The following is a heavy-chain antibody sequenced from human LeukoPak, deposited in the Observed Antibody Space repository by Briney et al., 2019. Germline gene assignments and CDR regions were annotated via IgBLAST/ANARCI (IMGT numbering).Heavy chain of an antibody. V-gene: IGHV1-69*02. D-gene: IGHD6-13*01. J-gene: IGHJ4*02. CDR3: ASLMGRSSWYFPGDY. CDR2: IIPILGIA. Sequence: SVKVSCKGSGYTFTGYYMHWVRQAPGQGLEWMGRIIPILGIANYAQKFQGRVTITADKSTSTAYMELSSLRSEDTAVYYCASLMGRSSWYFPGDYWGQGTLVTVSS. CDR1: GYTFTGYY.